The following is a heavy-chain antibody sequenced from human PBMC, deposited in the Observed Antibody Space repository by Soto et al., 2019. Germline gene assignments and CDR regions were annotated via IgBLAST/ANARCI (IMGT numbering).Heavy chain of an antibody. CDR1: GGTFSSYT. D-gene: IGHD3-3*01. V-gene: IGHV1-69*04. CDR2: IIPILGIA. J-gene: IGHJ3*01. CDR3: ARDVPGRDGVFIVLDF. Sequence: ASVKVSCKASGGTFSSYTISWVRQAPGQGLEWMGRIIPILGIANYAQKFQGRVTITADKSTSTAYMELSSLRSEDTAEYYSARDVPGRDGVFIVLDFGGKGKMVTVSP.